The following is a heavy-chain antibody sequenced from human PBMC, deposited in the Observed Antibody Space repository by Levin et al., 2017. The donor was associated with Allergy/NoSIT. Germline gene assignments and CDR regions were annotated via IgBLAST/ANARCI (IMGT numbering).Heavy chain of an antibody. CDR1: EDTLTELS. V-gene: IGHV1-24*01. CDR3: ATKPRFLEWFLSG. CDR2: FDPEDGEI. Sequence: ASVKVSCKVSEDTLTELSMHWVRQAPGKGLEWMGGFDPEDGEIIYAQKFQGRVTLTEDTSTDTAYMELSSLRSEDTAVYYCATKPRFLEWFLSGWGQGTLVTVSS. D-gene: IGHD3-3*01. J-gene: IGHJ4*02.